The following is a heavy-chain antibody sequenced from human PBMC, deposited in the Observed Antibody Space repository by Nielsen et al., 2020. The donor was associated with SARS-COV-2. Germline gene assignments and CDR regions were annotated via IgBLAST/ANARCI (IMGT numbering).Heavy chain of an antibody. CDR1: GFTFDDYA. V-gene: IGHV3-9*01. CDR3: AKDSSSWYQLFDY. D-gene: IGHD6-13*01. CDR2: ISWNSGSI. Sequence: SLKISCAASGFTFDDYAMHWVRQAPGKGLEWVSGISWNSGSIGYADSVKGRFTISRDNAKNSLYLQMNSLRAEDTALYYCAKDSSSWYQLFDYWGQGTLVTVSS. J-gene: IGHJ4*02.